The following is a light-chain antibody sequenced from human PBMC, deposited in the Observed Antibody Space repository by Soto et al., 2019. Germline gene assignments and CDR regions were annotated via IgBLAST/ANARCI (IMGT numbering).Light chain of an antibody. CDR2: ENN. CDR1: SGSIASNY. CDR3: QSYDPNNVI. Sequence: NFMLTQPHSVSESPGKTVTISCTGSSGSIASNYVQWYQQRPGSAPTTVIYENNQRPSGVPDRFSGSIDSSSNSASLTISGLKTEDEADYYCQSYDPNNVIFGGGTQLTVL. V-gene: IGLV6-57*02. J-gene: IGLJ2*01.